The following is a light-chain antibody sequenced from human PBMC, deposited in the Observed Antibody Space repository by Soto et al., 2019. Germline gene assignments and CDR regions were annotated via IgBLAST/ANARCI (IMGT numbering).Light chain of an antibody. V-gene: IGLV2-14*01. Sequence: QSALTQPASVSGSPGQSITISCTGTSNDVGANNYVSWYQHHPGKAPKILIYEARNRPSGVSNRFSGSKYGNTASLTISGLQAEDEADYYCTSYTSTSTLVFGGGTKVTVL. CDR2: EAR. CDR3: TSYTSTSTLV. CDR1: SNDVGANNY. J-gene: IGLJ2*01.